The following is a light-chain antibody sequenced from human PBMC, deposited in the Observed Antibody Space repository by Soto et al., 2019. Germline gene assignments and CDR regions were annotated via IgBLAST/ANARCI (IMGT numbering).Light chain of an antibody. J-gene: IGLJ1*01. CDR2: EFT. CDR1: SSDVGGYNF. CDR3: ASYTSTNTLDV. Sequence: QSVLTQPASVSGSPGQSITISCAGTSSDVGGYNFVSWYQQHPGEAPKVIIYEFTNRPSGVSGRFSGSKSGNTASLTISGLQADDEADYYCASYTSTNTLDVFGPGTKVTVL. V-gene: IGLV2-14*01.